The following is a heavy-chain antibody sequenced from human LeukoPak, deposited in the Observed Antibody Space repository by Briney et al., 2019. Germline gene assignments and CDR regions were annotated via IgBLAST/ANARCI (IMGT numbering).Heavy chain of an antibody. J-gene: IGHJ4*02. D-gene: IGHD3-10*01. CDR2: IYYSGST. Sequence: SETLSLTCTVSGGSISSYYWSWIRQPPGKGLEWIGYIYYSGSTNYNPSLKSRVTISVDTSKNQFSLKLSSVTAADTAVYYCARAARLGFQYFDYWGQGTLVTVSS. V-gene: IGHV4-59*01. CDR1: GGSISSYY. CDR3: ARAARLGFQYFDY.